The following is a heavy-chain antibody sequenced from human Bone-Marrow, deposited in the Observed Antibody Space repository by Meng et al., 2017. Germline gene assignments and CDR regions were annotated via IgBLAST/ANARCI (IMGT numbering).Heavy chain of an antibody. V-gene: IGHV1-69*01. J-gene: IGHJ5*02. D-gene: IGHD2-21*01. Sequence: QGQLVQSGGEVKKPGSAGKVSCKASGGTFSSYAISWVRQAPGQGLEWMGGIIPIFGTANYAQKFQGRVTITTDESTSTAYMELSSLRSEDTAVYYCARVGEYEFDPWGQGTLVTVSS. CDR1: GGTFSSYA. CDR3: ARVGEYEFDP. CDR2: IIPIFGTA.